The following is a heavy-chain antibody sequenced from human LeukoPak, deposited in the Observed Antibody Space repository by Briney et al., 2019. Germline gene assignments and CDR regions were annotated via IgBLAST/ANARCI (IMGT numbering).Heavy chain of an antibody. CDR3: TTGSATGTGSGY. Sequence: GGSLRLSCTASGFTFGDYAMSWVRQAPGKGLEWVGFIRSKPYGGTTEYSASVKGRFIISRDDYKTIAYLQMNSLKSEDTAVYYCTTGSATGTGSGYWGQGTLVTVSS. V-gene: IGHV3-49*04. CDR1: GFTFGDYA. J-gene: IGHJ4*02. CDR2: IRSKPYGGTT. D-gene: IGHD6-13*01.